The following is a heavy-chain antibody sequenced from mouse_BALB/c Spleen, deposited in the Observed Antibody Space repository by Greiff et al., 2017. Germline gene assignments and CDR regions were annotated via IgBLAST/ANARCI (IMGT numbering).Heavy chain of an antibody. V-gene: IGHV1S41*01. CDR2: IAPGSGST. CDR3: ARESGGRFDY. D-gene: IGHD1-1*02. CDR1: GYTFTSYW. J-gene: IGHJ2*01. Sequence: DLVKPGASVKLSCTASGYTFTSYWINWIKQRPGQGLEWIGRIAPGSGSTYYNEMFKGKATLTVDTSSSTAYIQLSSLSSEDSAVYFCARESGGRFDYWGQGTTLTVSS.